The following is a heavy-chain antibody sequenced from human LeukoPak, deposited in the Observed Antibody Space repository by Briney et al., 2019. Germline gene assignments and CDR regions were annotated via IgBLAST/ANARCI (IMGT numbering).Heavy chain of an antibody. J-gene: IGHJ4*02. CDR3: ARGYYDSSGYYPSHFDY. CDR2: ISSSSSYI. D-gene: IGHD3-22*01. V-gene: IGHV3-21*01. Sequence: PGGSLRLSCAASGFTFSSYSMNWVRQAPGKGLEWVSSISSSSSYIYYADSVKGRFTISRDNAKNSLYLQMNSLRAEDTAVYYCARGYYDSSGYYPSHFDYWGQGTLVTVSS. CDR1: GFTFSSYS.